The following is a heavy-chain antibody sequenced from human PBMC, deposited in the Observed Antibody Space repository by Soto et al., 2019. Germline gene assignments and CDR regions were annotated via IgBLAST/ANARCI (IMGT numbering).Heavy chain of an antibody. CDR1: GFTVSSNS. CDR3: ARCHGSSWFACFDY. Sequence: GGSLRLSCAASGFTVSSNSMSWVRQAPGKGLEWVSVIYSGGSTYYADSVKGRFTISRDNSKNALYLQMNSLRAEDTAVYYCARCHGSSWFACFDYWGQGTLVTVSS. CDR2: IYSGGST. D-gene: IGHD6-13*01. V-gene: IGHV3-66*01. J-gene: IGHJ4*02.